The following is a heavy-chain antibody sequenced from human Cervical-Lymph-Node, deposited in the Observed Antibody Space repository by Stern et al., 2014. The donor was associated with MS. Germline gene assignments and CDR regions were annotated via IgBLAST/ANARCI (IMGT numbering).Heavy chain of an antibody. D-gene: IGHD1-14*01. V-gene: IGHV5-51*01. CDR3: ARQTTAWASDV. CDR2: IHTGDSET. CDR1: GYTFSIYW. Sequence: VQLVESGAELIRPGESLKISCKGSGYTFSIYWIAWVRQMPGKGLEWMWTIHTGDSETSYSPSFKGQVNISADKYTNTAYLQWSSLNASDTAMYFCARQTTAWASDVWGQGTLVTVSS. J-gene: IGHJ4*02.